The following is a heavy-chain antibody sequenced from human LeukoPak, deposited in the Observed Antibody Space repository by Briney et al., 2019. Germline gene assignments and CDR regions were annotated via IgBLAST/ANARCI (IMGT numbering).Heavy chain of an antibody. V-gene: IGHV3-23*01. D-gene: IGHD5-24*01. CDR2: INTSGGTT. Sequence: HSGGSLRLSCAASGFTFSGSALSWVRQAPRKGLEWVSSINTSGGTTYYADSVKGRFTISRDNSKNTVYLQMNSLRAEDTAVYYCAKGDGYNYDNWFDPWGQGTLVSV. CDR1: GFTFSGSA. CDR3: AKGDGYNYDNWFDP. J-gene: IGHJ5*02.